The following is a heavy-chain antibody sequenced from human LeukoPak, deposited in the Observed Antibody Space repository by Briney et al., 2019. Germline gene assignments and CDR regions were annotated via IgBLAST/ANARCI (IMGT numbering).Heavy chain of an antibody. CDR2: IYPGDSDT. D-gene: IGHD1-26*01. Sequence: PGESLKTSCKGSGYSFTSYWIGWVRQMPGKGLEWMGIIYPGDSDTRYSPSFQGQVTISVDKSISTAYLQWSSLKASDTAMYYCARHQSYYVGYYGMDVWGQGTTVTVSS. J-gene: IGHJ6*02. CDR1: GYSFTSYW. CDR3: ARHQSYYVGYYGMDV. V-gene: IGHV5-51*01.